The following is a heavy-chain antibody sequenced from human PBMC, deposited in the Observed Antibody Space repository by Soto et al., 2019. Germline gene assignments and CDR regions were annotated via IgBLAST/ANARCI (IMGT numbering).Heavy chain of an antibody. CDR1: GFTVSSNY. D-gene: IGHD1-1*01. Sequence: EVQLVESGGGLVQPGGSLRLSCAASGFTVSSNYMSWVRQAPGKGLEWVSVIYSGGSTYYADSVKDRFTISRDNSKNTLYLQMNSLRVEDTAVYYCARENWNHGSFYGMDVWGQGTTVTVSS. J-gene: IGHJ6*02. CDR2: IYSGGST. CDR3: ARENWNHGSFYGMDV. V-gene: IGHV3-66*01.